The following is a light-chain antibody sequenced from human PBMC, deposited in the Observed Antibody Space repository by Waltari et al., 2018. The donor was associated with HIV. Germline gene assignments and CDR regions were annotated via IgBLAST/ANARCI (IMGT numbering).Light chain of an antibody. Sequence: EVVMMQSPGTLARSPGEIATLSCRASQSINNNLAWYQQKPGQAPRLLIYGAFIRATGIPARFSGSGSGTEFTLSISSLQSEDFAVYYCQQYHDWPPLTFGGGTKVEI. CDR1: QSINNN. CDR3: QQYHDWPPLT. CDR2: GAF. V-gene: IGKV3D-15*01. J-gene: IGKJ4*01.